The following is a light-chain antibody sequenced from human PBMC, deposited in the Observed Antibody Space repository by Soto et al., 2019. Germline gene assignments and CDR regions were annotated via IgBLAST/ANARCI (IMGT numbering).Light chain of an antibody. CDR3: SSYTSSSTLL. J-gene: IGLJ2*01. Sequence: SALTQPASVSGSPGQSITISCTGTSSDVGTYNYVSWYQHHPGKAPKLMIYDVSNRPSGVSNRFSGSKSGNTASLPISRLQAEDEADYSCSSYTSSSTLLFGGGTKVTVL. CDR2: DVS. V-gene: IGLV2-14*03. CDR1: SSDVGTYNY.